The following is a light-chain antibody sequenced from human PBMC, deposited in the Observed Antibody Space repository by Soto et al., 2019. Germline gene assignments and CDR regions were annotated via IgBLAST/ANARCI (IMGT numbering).Light chain of an antibody. CDR2: EVS. Sequence: QSALTQPPSASGSPGQSVTISCTGTSSDVGGYNFVSWYQQHPAKAPKLMIYEVSKRPSGVPDRFSGSKSGNTASLTVSGLQADDEADYYCNSYAGSNNWVFGGGTKLTVL. J-gene: IGLJ3*02. V-gene: IGLV2-8*01. CDR3: NSYAGSNNWV. CDR1: SSDVGGYNF.